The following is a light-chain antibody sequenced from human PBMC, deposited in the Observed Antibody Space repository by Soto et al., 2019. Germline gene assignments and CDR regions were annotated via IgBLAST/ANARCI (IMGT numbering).Light chain of an antibody. CDR2: WAS. V-gene: IGKV4-1*01. CDR3: QQYFSTPWT. CDR1: QSLFYSSNNKDY. Sequence: DIVMTQSPDSLAVSLGERATINCKSSQSLFYSSNNKDYLAWYQQKPGQPPRLLIYWASTRESGVPERFSGSVSGTDFTLTVSSLQAEDVAVYYCQQYFSTPWTFGQGTKVEIK. J-gene: IGKJ1*01.